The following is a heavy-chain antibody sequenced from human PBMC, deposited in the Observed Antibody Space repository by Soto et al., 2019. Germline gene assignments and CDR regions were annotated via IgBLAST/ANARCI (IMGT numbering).Heavy chain of an antibody. CDR3: ARVAAAGTIDY. CDR1: GGSISSSSYY. J-gene: IGHJ4*02. D-gene: IGHD6-13*01. Sequence: PSETLSLTCTVSGGSISSSSYYWGWIRQPPGKGLEWIGSIYYSGSTYYNPSLKSRVTISVDTSKNQFSLKLSSVTAADTAVYYFARVAAAGTIDYWGQGTLVTVSS. V-gene: IGHV4-39*01. CDR2: IYYSGST.